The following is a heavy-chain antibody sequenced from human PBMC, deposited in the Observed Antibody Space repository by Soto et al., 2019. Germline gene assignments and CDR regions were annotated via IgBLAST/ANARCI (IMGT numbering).Heavy chain of an antibody. CDR2: IYYSGST. CDR3: ARLNYYGSGSYIDY. D-gene: IGHD3-10*01. Sequence: QLQLQESGPGLVKPSETLSLTCTVSGGSISSSSYYWGWIRQPPGKGLEWIGSIYYSGSTYYNPSLKSRVTISVDTSKNQFSLKLSSVTAADTAVYYCARLNYYGSGSYIDYWGQGTLVTVSS. CDR1: GGSISSSSYY. J-gene: IGHJ4*02. V-gene: IGHV4-39*01.